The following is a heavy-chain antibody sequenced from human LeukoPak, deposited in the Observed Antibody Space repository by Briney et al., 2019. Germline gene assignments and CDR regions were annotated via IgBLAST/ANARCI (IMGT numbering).Heavy chain of an antibody. D-gene: IGHD3-16*01. Sequence: KAGGSLRLSCAASGFTFSSYAMSWVCQAPGKGLEWVSAISGSGGSTYYADSVKGRFTISRDNSKNTLYLQMNSLRAEDTAVYYCAKDMGVYDYVWGNFDYWGQGTLVTVSS. V-gene: IGHV3-23*01. CDR1: GFTFSSYA. CDR2: ISGSGGST. CDR3: AKDMGVYDYVWGNFDY. J-gene: IGHJ4*02.